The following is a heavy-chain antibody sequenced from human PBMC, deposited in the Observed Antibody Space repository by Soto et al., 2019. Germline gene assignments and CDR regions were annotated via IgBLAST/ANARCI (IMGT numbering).Heavy chain of an antibody. CDR3: VRAVSNFPGVGVDV. CDR1: GGILSNNA. CDR2: IVPILGTA. D-gene: IGHD4-4*01. V-gene: IGHV1-69*01. Sequence: QVQLVQSGAEVKKPGSSVKVSCETSGGILSNNAISWVRQAPGQGLEWMGGIVPILGTANYALKFKGRVTISADESTNTAYMELSRLGTDDAAVYYCVRAVSNFPGVGVDVWGLGTTVTVS. J-gene: IGHJ6*02.